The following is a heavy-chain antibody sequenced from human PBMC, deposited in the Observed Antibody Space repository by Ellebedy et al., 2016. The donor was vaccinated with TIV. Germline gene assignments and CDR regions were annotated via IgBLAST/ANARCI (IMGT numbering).Heavy chain of an antibody. CDR3: AKDSPRLHYFEY. Sequence: GESLKISCAASGFTVSGDYMSWVRQAPGKGLEWVSIMDAGGNTHYPNPVMGRFTISRDNSKNTLYLLLNSLRAEDTAVYYCAKDSPRLHYFEYWGPGTLVTVSS. D-gene: IGHD2-21*02. V-gene: IGHV3-53*01. J-gene: IGHJ4*02. CDR1: GFTVSGDY. CDR2: MDAGGNT.